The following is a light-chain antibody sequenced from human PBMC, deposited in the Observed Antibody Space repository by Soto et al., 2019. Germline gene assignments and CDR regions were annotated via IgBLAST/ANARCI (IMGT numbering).Light chain of an antibody. CDR1: NIESKS. J-gene: IGLJ1*01. CDR2: VDS. CDR3: QVWDTISDHYV. V-gene: IGLV3-21*02. Sequence: SYELTQPPSVSVAPGQTARITCGGNNIESKSVHWYQQRPGQAPVLVIYVDSDRPSGIPDRCSASTSGNTAALTISRVEAGDEAAYYGQVWDTISDHYVFGSGTKLTVL.